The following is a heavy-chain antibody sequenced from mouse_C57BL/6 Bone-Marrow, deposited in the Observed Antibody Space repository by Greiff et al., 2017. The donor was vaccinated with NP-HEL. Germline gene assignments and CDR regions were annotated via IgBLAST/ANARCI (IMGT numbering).Heavy chain of an antibody. J-gene: IGHJ3*01. CDR1: GFSLSTSGMG. V-gene: IGHV8-12*01. CDR2: IYWDDDK. CDR3: ARRAEADGYFWFAY. Sequence: QVQLKVSGPGILQSSQTLSLTCSFSGFSLSTSGMGVSWIRQPSGKGLEWLAHIYWDDDKRYNPSLKSRLTISKDTSRNQVFLKITSVDTADTATYYCARRAEADGYFWFAYWGQGTLVTVSA. D-gene: IGHD2-3*01.